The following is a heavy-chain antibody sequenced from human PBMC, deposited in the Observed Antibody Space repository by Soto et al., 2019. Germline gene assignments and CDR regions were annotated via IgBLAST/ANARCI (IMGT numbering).Heavy chain of an antibody. Sequence: EVQLVESGGGLVQPGGSLRLSCAASGFTFSSYSMNWVRQAPGKGLERVSCISSSRRIIHYADSGKGRFTISRDNAKNSLYLQMNSLRAGDTAVYYCARDREGDGYNFDYWGQGPLVTVSS. V-gene: IGHV3-48*01. J-gene: IGHJ4*02. CDR2: ISSSRRII. D-gene: IGHD6-25*01. CDR3: ARDREGDGYNFDY. CDR1: GFTFSSYS.